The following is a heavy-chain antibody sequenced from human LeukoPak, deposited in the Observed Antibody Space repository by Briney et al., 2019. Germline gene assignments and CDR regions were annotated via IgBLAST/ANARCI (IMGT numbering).Heavy chain of an antibody. V-gene: IGHV1-46*01. CDR2: INPSGGST. CDR1: GYTFTSYY. J-gene: IGHJ4*02. Sequence: ASVKVSCTASGYTFTSYYMHWVRQAPGQGLEWMGIINPSGGSTSYAQKFQGRVTMTRDMSTSTVYMELSSLRSEDTAVYYCAREFYSSGCFDYWGQGTLVTVSS. D-gene: IGHD6-19*01. CDR3: AREFYSSGCFDY.